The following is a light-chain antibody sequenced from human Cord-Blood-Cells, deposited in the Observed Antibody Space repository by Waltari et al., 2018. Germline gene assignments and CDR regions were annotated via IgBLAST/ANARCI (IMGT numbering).Light chain of an antibody. CDR1: SSNIGAGYD. CDR2: GNS. Sequence: QSVLTQPPSVSGAPGPRVTISCTGSSSNIGAGYDVPWYQQLPGTAPKLLIYGNSNRPSGVPDRFSGSKSGTSASLVITGLQAEDEADYYCQSYDSSLSGSVFGGGTKLTVL. V-gene: IGLV1-40*01. J-gene: IGLJ2*01. CDR3: QSYDSSLSGSV.